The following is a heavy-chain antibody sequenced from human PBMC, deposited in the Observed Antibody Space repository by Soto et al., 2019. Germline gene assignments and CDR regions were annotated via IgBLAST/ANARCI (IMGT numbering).Heavy chain of an antibody. Sequence: QVHVVQSGAEVKKPGSSVKVTCKVFGGTFNSFGINWVRQAPGQGLEWMGGIIPVFGTTKYAQKFRDRVTLVADGSTSTSYMELSSLTSDDTAVYHCAIEVWGRGGYYLDSWGQGTLVTVSS. CDR2: IIPVFGTT. D-gene: IGHD7-27*01. CDR3: AIEVWGRGGYYLDS. J-gene: IGHJ4*02. CDR1: GGTFNSFG. V-gene: IGHV1-69*01.